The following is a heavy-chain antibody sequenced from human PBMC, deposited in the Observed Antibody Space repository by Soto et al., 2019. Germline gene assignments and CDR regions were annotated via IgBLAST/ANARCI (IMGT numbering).Heavy chain of an antibody. CDR2: IKSKTDGGTT. Sequence: EVQLGESGGGLVKPGGSLRLSCAASGFTFSNAWINWVRQVPGKGLEWVGRIKSKTDGGTTDFAAPVKGRLAISRDDSKNMVYLQLNSLKAEDTAVYYCTTDSYLTIVIVRFAYWGHGTLVTVSS. CDR3: TTDSYLTIVIVRFAY. D-gene: IGHD3-22*01. V-gene: IGHV3-15*07. CDR1: GFTFSNAW. J-gene: IGHJ4*01.